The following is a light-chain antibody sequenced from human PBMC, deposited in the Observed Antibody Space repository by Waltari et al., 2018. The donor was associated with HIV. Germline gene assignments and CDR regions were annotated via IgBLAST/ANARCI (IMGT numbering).Light chain of an antibody. CDR3: SSYTSSSTLVV. CDR1: SSDVGGYNY. Sequence: QSARTQPASVSGSPGQSITIHCTGTSSDVGGYNYVSWYQQHPGKAPKLMIYEVSNRPSGVSNRFSGSKSGNTASLTISGLQAEDEADYYCSSYTSSSTLVVFGGGTKLTVL. J-gene: IGLJ2*01. V-gene: IGLV2-14*01. CDR2: EVS.